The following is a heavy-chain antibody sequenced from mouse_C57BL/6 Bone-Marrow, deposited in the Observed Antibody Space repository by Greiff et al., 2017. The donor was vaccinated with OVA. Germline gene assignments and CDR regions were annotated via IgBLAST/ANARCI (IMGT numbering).Heavy chain of an antibody. CDR2: IDPENGDT. V-gene: IGHV14-4*01. CDR3: TTPSYYGSSYEFAY. Sequence: EVQLQQSGAELVRPGASVKLSCTASGFNIKDDYMHWVKQRPEQGLEWIGWIDPENGDTEYASKFQGKATITADTSSNSAYLPLISLTSEDTAVYDCTTPSYYGSSYEFAYWGQGTLVTVSA. D-gene: IGHD1-1*01. J-gene: IGHJ3*01. CDR1: GFNIKDDY.